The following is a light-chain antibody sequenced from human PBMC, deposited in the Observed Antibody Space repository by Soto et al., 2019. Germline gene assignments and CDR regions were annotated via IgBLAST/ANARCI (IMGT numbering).Light chain of an antibody. J-gene: IGKJ1*01. CDR2: KAS. CDR3: QQYNTWT. V-gene: IGKV1-5*03. CDR1: QSISSW. Sequence: IHMTLSASTLSASVGYRVTITCRASQSISSWLAWYQQKPGKAPKLLIYKASSLESGVPSRFSGSGSGTEFALTISSLQPDDFATYYCQQYNTWTFGQGTKVDIK.